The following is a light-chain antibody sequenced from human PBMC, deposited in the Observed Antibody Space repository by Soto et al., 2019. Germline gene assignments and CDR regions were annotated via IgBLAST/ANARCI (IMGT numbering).Light chain of an antibody. CDR1: QGISSY. J-gene: IGKJ4*01. CDR3: QQYYSYPPVT. V-gene: IGKV1-8*01. Sequence: AIRMTQSPSSFSASTGDRVTITCRASQGISSYLAWYQQKPGKAPKLLIYAASTLQSVVPSRFSGSGAGTDFTLTLSCLQSEDFATYYCQQYYSYPPVTFGGGTKVEIK. CDR2: AAS.